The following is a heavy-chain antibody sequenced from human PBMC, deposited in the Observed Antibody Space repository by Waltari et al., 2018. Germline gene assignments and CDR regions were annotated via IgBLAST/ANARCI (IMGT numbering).Heavy chain of an antibody. CDR1: GFTFSTYA. D-gene: IGHD6-13*01. J-gene: IGHJ4*02. V-gene: IGHV3-23*03. CDR2: IYSGGST. Sequence: EVQLLESGGGLVQPGGSLRLSCAASGFTFSTYALSCVCQAPGKGLEWVSFIYSGGSTYYADSVKGRFTISRDNSKNTLYLQMNSLRAEDTAVYYCAKDEFAAAGPIDYWGQGTLVTVSS. CDR3: AKDEFAAAGPIDY.